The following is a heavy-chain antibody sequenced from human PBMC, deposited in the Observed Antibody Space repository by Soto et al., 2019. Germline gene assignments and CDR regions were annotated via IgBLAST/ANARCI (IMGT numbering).Heavy chain of an antibody. Sequence: QVQLVQSGAEVKKPGASVKVSCKASGYTFTSYAMHWVRQAPGQRLEWMGWINAGNGNTKYSQKFQGRVTITRDTSGSTGYMELSSLRTEHTARYYCAISIGLAGDYWGQGTLVTVSP. CDR2: INAGNGNT. CDR3: AISIGLAGDY. CDR1: GYTFTSYA. V-gene: IGHV1-3*01. J-gene: IGHJ4*02.